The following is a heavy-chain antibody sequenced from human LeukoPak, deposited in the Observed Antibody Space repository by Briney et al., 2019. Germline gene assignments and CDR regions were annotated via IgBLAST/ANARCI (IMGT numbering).Heavy chain of an antibody. CDR1: GNTFTGYY. CDR3: AREVVRGVIIVDY. CDR2: INPNSGGT. Sequence: GASVKVSCKASGNTFTGYYMHWVRQAPGQGLEWMGWINPNSGGTNYAQKFQGRVTMTRDTSISTAYMELSRLRSDDTAVYYCAREVVRGVIIVDYWGQGTLVTVSS. V-gene: IGHV1-2*02. J-gene: IGHJ4*02. D-gene: IGHD3-10*01.